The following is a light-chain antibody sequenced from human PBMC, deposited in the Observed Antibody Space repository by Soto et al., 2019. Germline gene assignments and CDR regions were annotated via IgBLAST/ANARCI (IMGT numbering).Light chain of an antibody. CDR1: QSVSRK. Sequence: EILMTQSPATVSVSPGERATLSCRASQSVSRKLAWYQHKPGQAPRLLIYDTSTRAADIPARFSGSGSGTDFTLTISSLQSEDFAVYYCQPYNNWPLTFGGGTKVEIK. J-gene: IGKJ4*01. V-gene: IGKV3-15*01. CDR2: DTS. CDR3: QPYNNWPLT.